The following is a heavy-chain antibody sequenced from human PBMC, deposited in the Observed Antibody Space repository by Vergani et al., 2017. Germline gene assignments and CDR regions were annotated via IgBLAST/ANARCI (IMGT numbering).Heavy chain of an antibody. Sequence: VQLVESGGGLVQPGGSLRLSCTASGFTFSNYWMQWVRQAPGKGLMWVSRINSDGDSTSYADSVKGRYTIASDNAKNTLYPQMDSLRAEETAVYYCARDGWELLDYFYYMDVWGKGTTVTVSS. V-gene: IGHV3-74*01. D-gene: IGHD1-26*01. CDR3: ARDGWELLDYFYYMDV. CDR2: INSDGDST. CDR1: GFTFSNYW. J-gene: IGHJ6*03.